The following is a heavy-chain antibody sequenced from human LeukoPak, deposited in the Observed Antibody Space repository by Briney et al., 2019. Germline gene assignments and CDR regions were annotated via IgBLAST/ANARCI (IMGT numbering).Heavy chain of an antibody. Sequence: PGGSVRLSCAASGFTFSSCSMNWVRQAPGKGLEWVSSISSSSSYIYYADSVKGRFTISRDNAKNSLYLQMNSLRAEDTAVYYCARDKDTAMEHWGQGTLVTVSS. CDR2: ISSSSSYI. CDR1: GFTFSSCS. D-gene: IGHD5-18*01. CDR3: ARDKDTAMEH. J-gene: IGHJ4*02. V-gene: IGHV3-21*01.